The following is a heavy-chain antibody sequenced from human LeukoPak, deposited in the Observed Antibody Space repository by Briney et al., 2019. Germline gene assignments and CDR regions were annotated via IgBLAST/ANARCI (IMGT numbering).Heavy chain of an antibody. J-gene: IGHJ4*02. Sequence: PGGSLRLSCAASGFTISSYAISWVRKAPGKGLELVSSISGSGGSTYYADSVKGRFTISRDNSKNTLYPQMNSLRAEDTAVYYCAKDHYYNNSGYYYVLPFGYWGQGTLVTVSS. CDR2: ISGSGGST. D-gene: IGHD3-22*01. CDR3: AKDHYYNNSGYYYVLPFGY. CDR1: GFTISSYA. V-gene: IGHV3-23*01.